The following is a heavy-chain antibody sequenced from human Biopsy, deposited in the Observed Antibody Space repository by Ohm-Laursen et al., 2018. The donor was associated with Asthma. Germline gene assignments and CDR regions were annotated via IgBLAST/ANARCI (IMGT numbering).Heavy chain of an antibody. CDR2: ITGGNDNT. J-gene: IGHJ4*02. V-gene: IGHV3-23*01. CDR1: GFTFSRYV. Sequence: SLRLSCAASGFTFSRYVMHSVRQAPWKGLEWVSAITGGNDNTYYADSVNGRFTISRDNSKNTVDLQMNSLTGEDTAVYYCAKDKRGPRIGGAGTFDHGGQGTLVTVSS. CDR3: AKDKRGPRIGGAGTFDH. D-gene: IGHD6-13*01.